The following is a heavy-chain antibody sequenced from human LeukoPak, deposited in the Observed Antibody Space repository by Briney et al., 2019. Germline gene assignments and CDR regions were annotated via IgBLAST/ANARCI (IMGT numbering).Heavy chain of an antibody. CDR1: GFTFGDFA. D-gene: IGHD3-10*01. Sequence: GGSLRLSCTGSGFTFGDFALSWFRQAPGKGLEWVGFIRTKTYGATTEYAASVKGRFTISRDVSKNIAYLQMSSLIIEDTSVYYCTRDQLGIGIRGFDAWGQGTQVIVSS. V-gene: IGHV3-49*03. J-gene: IGHJ5*02. CDR3: TRDQLGIGIRGFDA. CDR2: IRTKTYGATT.